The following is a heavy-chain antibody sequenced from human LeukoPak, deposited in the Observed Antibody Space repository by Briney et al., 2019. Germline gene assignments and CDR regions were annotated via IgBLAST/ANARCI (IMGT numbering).Heavy chain of an antibody. J-gene: IGHJ4*02. CDR2: MNPNSGNT. CDR3: ASMTAAAGTRPFDY. D-gene: IGHD6-13*01. CDR1: GYTFTSYD. Sequence: GASVKVSCKASGYTFTSYDINWVRQATGQGLEWMGWMNPNSGNTGYAQKFQGRDTMTRNTSISTAYMELSSLRSEDTAVYYCASMTAAAGTRPFDYWGQGTLVTVSS. V-gene: IGHV1-8*01.